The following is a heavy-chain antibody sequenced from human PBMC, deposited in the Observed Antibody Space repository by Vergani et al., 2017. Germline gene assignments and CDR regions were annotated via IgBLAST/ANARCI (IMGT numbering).Heavy chain of an antibody. CDR1: GFTFTAHG. Sequence: EVQLLESGGGSAQPGESLRLSCVASGFTFTAHGLNWVRQAPGKGLEWVSTISSDGGSTYYADSVKGRFTISRDNAKNSLYLQMNSLRAEDTAVYYCARKHISNYYDSSGYYYMGYYYGMDVWGQGTTVTVSS. J-gene: IGHJ6*02. V-gene: IGHV3-48*04. D-gene: IGHD3-22*01. CDR3: ARKHISNYYDSSGYYYMGYYYGMDV. CDR2: ISSDGGST.